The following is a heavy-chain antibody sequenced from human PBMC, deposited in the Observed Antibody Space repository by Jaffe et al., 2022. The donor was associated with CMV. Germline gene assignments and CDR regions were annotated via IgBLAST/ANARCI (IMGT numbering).Heavy chain of an antibody. Sequence: EVQLLESGGGLVQPGGSLRLSCAASGFTFSSYAMTWVRQAPGKGLEWVSGISGSGGSTYYADSVKGRFTISRDNSKNTLYLHMISLRAEDTAVYYCAKALIAVAGLYWYFDLWGRGTLVTVSS. CDR2: ISGSGGST. D-gene: IGHD6-19*01. CDR1: GFTFSSYA. CDR3: AKALIAVAGLYWYFDL. V-gene: IGHV3-23*01. J-gene: IGHJ2*01.